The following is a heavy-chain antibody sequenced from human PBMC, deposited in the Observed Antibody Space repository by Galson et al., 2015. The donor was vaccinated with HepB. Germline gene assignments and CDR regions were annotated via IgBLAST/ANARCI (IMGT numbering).Heavy chain of an antibody. CDR2: TYSGGST. CDR1: GFTVSSNY. J-gene: IGHJ6*02. V-gene: IGHV3-66*01. D-gene: IGHD3-22*01. Sequence: SLRLSCAASGFTVSSNYMSWVRQAPGKGLEWVSVTYSGGSTYYADSVKGRFTISRDNSKNTLYLQMNSLRAEDTAVYYCARDKTYYDSSGSYNYYGMDVWGQGTTVTVSS. CDR3: ARDKTYYDSSGSYNYYGMDV.